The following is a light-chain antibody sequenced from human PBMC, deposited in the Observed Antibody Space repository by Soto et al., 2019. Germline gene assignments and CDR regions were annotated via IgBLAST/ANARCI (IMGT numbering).Light chain of an antibody. CDR2: KAS. CDR3: QQYSDNWT. V-gene: IGKV1-5*03. Sequence: DIQMTQSPSTLSASVGDRVTITCRASQSISSWLAWYQQKPGTAPKLLIYKASTLQSGVPSRFSGSGSGTEFTLTISSLQPDDFATYYCQQYSDNWTFGKGTK. CDR1: QSISSW. J-gene: IGKJ1*01.